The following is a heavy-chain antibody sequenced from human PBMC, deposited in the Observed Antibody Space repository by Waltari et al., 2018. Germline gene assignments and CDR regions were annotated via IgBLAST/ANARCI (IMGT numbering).Heavy chain of an antibody. D-gene: IGHD6-19*01. Sequence: QLQLQESGPGLVKPSETLSLTCTVSGGSISSSSYYWGWIRQPPGKGLEWIGSIYHSGSTYYNPSRKSRVTISVDTSKNQFSLKLSSVTAADTAVYYCARDSAQWLALYWGQGTLVTVSS. J-gene: IGHJ4*02. V-gene: IGHV4-39*07. CDR2: IYHSGST. CDR3: ARDSAQWLALY. CDR1: GGSISSSSYY.